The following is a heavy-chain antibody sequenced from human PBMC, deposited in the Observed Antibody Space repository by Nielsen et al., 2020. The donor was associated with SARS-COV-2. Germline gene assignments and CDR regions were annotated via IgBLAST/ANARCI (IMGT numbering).Heavy chain of an antibody. J-gene: IGHJ6*03. CDR3: ARGQNIVVVPAAKDYYYYYMDV. CDR2: ISYGGGNK. D-gene: IGHD2-2*01. V-gene: IGHV3-33*05. Sequence: WLRQPPGKGLEWVALISYGGGNKYYADSVKGRFTISRDNSNNTLYLQMNSLRAEDTAVYYCARGQNIVVVPAAKDYYYYYMDVWGKGTTVTVSS.